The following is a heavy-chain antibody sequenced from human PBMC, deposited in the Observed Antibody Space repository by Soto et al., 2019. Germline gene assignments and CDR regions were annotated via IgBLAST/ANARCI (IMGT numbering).Heavy chain of an antibody. CDR3: ARVSVRYYDFWSGYSSDYYYGMDV. J-gene: IGHJ6*02. D-gene: IGHD3-3*01. V-gene: IGHV4-34*01. Sequence: LEILSLTCAVYGGSFSGYYWSWIRQPPGKELERIGEINHSGSTNYNPSLKSRVTISVDMSKKQFSLKLSSVTAADTAVYYCARVSVRYYDFWSGYSSDYYYGMDVWGQGTTVTVSS. CDR2: INHSGST. CDR1: GGSFSGYY.